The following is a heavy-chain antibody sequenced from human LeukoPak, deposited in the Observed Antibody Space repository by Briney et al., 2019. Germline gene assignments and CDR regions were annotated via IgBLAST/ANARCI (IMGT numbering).Heavy chain of an antibody. CDR3: AREGRAFDI. J-gene: IGHJ3*02. Sequence: GGSLRLSCAASGFTFSSYAMSWVRQAPGKGLEWVSGISGSGDNTYYADSVKGRFSISRDNAKNSLYLQMNSLRDEDTAVYYCAREGRAFDIWGQGTMVTVSS. V-gene: IGHV3-23*01. CDR1: GFTFSSYA. CDR2: ISGSGDNT.